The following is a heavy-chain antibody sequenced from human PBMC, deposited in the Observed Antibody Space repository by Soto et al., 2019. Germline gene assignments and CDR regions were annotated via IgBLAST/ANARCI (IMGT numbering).Heavy chain of an antibody. V-gene: IGHV4-31*03. CDR3: TRDRGFGMDV. CDR2: IYDNGIT. Sequence: QVPLQESGPGLVKPSQTLSLTCNVSGGSISGGRYYWNWIRQHPGKGLEWIGNIYDNGITYYNPYLKRRVIISEDTSKNQFSLRLSSVTAADTAVYYCTRDRGFGMDVWGQGTTVTVSS. CDR1: GGSISGGRYY. J-gene: IGHJ6*02.